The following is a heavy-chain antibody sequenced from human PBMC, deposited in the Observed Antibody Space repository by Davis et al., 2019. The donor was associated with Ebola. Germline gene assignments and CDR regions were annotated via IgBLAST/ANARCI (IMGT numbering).Heavy chain of an antibody. Sequence: PGGSLRLSCPASGSTFSAFSINWVRQVPGKGLEWISHISVDRGTTNYADSLRGRFTISRDNANNSLFLQLNSLRDEDRAVYYCARGVDYGFDVWGQGTVVTVSS. V-gene: IGHV3-48*02. D-gene: IGHD2-21*02. J-gene: IGHJ3*01. CDR1: GSTFSAFS. CDR2: ISVDRGTT. CDR3: ARGVDYGFDV.